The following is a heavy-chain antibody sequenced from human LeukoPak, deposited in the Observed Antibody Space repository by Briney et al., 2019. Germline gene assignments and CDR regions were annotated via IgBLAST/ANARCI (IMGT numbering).Heavy chain of an antibody. J-gene: IGHJ4*02. CDR2: ISSSGSII. V-gene: IGHV3-48*03. D-gene: IGHD6-19*01. Sequence: GGSLRLSCAASGFTFSSYEMNWVRQAPGKGLEWVSYISSSGSIIYYADSVKGRFTISRDNAKNSLYLQMNSLRAEDTAVYYCASLPSPSSSGYWGQGTLVTVSS. CDR1: GFTFSSYE. CDR3: ASLPSPSSSGY.